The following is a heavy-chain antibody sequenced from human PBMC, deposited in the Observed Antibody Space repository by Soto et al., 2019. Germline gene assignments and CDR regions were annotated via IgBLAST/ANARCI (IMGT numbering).Heavy chain of an antibody. J-gene: IGHJ6*02. D-gene: IGHD6-13*01. CDR3: ARDLGIAAAGGWYYGMDV. CDR2: IIPIFGTA. Sequence: SVKDSCKASGGTFSSYAISWVRQAPGQGLEWMGGIIPIFGTANYAQKFQGRVTITADESTSTAYMELSSLRSEDTAVCYCARDLGIAAAGGWYYGMDVWGQGTTVTVSS. V-gene: IGHV1-69*13. CDR1: GGTFSSYA.